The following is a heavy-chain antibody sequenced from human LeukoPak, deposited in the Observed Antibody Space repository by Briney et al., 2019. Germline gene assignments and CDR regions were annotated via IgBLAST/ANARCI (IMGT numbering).Heavy chain of an antibody. Sequence: GGSLRLSFAASGFTFSSYAMSWVRQAPGKGLEWVSAISGSGGSTYYAGSVKGRFTISRDNSKNTLYLQMNSLRAEDTAVYYCLTRSLIAVSGNSYMDVWGKGTTVSVSS. J-gene: IGHJ6*03. CDR3: LTRSLIAVSGNSYMDV. CDR1: GFTFSSYA. CDR2: ISGSGGST. V-gene: IGHV3-23*01. D-gene: IGHD6-19*01.